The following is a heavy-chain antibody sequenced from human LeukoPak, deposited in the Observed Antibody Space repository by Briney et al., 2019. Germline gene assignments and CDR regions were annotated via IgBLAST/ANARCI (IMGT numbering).Heavy chain of an antibody. CDR3: ARQVTVEMATIIRFDP. V-gene: IGHV4-39*01. CDR2: IYYSGST. J-gene: IGHJ5*02. Sequence: SETLSLTCTVSGGSISSSSYYWGWIRQPPGKGLERIGSIYYSGSTYYNPSLKSRVTISVDTSKNQFSLKLSSVTAADTAVYYCARQVTVEMATIIRFDPWGQGTLVTVSS. CDR1: GGSISSSSYY. D-gene: IGHD5-24*01.